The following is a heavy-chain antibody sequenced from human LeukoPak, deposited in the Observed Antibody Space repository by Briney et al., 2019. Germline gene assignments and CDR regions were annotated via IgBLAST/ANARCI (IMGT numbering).Heavy chain of an antibody. CDR2: ISGSGGSI. D-gene: IGHD2-2*01. J-gene: IGHJ5*02. CDR1: GFTFSTYA. Sequence: PGGSLRLSCVVSGFTFSTYALSWVLQAPGRGLEWLSVISGSGGSIYYAESVKGRFTISRDNSKNTLYLQMNSLRAEDTAVYYCAKDSRGSSAWNHWGQGTLVTVSS. CDR3: AKDSRGSSAWNH. V-gene: IGHV3-23*01.